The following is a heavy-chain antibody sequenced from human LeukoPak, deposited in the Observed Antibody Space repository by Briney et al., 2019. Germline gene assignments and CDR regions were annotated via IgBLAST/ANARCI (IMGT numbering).Heavy chain of an antibody. V-gene: IGHV1-2*02. Sequence: ASVKVSYTASGYTFTGYYMHWVRQAPGQGLEGMGWINPNSGGTNYAQKFQGRVTMTRDTSISTAYMELSRLRSDDTAVYYCARDAGYSYPLDAFDIWGQGTMVTVSS. CDR2: INPNSGGT. D-gene: IGHD5-18*01. CDR3: ARDAGYSYPLDAFDI. J-gene: IGHJ3*02. CDR1: GYTFTGYY.